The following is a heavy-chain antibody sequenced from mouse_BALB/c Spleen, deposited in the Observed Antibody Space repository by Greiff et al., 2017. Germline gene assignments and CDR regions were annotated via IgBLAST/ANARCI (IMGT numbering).Heavy chain of an antibody. CDR1: GFNIKDYY. V-gene: IGHV14-4*02. CDR2: IDPENGDT. CDR3: LYYGNDYYAMDY. J-gene: IGHJ4*01. D-gene: IGHD2-1*01. Sequence: VQLKESGAELVRSGASVKLSCTASGFNIKDYYMHWVKQRPEQGLEWIGWIDPENGDTEYAPKFQGKATMTADTSSNTAYLQLSSLTSEDTAVYYCLYYGNDYYAMDYWGQGTSVTVSS.